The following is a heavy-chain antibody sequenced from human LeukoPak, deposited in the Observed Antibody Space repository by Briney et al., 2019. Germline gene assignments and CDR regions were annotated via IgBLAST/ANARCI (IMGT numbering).Heavy chain of an antibody. CDR3: ANGYCSSTSCYAFDY. J-gene: IGHJ4*02. CDR1: GYTFTGYY. Sequence: ASVKVSCKASGYTFTGYYMHWVRQAPGQGREWMGWINPNSGGTNYAQKFQGRVTMTRDTSISTAYMELSRLRSDDTAVYYCANGYCSSTSCYAFDYWGQGTLVTVSS. D-gene: IGHD2-2*01. CDR2: INPNSGGT. V-gene: IGHV1-2*02.